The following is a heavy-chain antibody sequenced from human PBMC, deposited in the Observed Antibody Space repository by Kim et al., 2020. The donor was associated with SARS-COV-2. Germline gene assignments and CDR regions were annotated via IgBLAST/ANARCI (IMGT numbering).Heavy chain of an antibody. CDR2: INSDGSST. Sequence: GGSLRLSCAASGFTFSSYWMHWVRQAPGKGLVWVSRINSDGSSTSYADSVKGRFTISRDNAKNTLYLQMNGLRAEDTAVYYCARVHYYDSSGYSPAGYWGQGTLVTVSS. CDR3: ARVHYYDSSGYSPAGY. D-gene: IGHD3-22*01. CDR1: GFTFSSYW. V-gene: IGHV3-74*01. J-gene: IGHJ4*02.